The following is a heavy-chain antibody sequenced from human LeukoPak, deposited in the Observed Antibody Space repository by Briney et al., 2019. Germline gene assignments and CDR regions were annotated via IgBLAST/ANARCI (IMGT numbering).Heavy chain of an antibody. CDR2: MYYSGRS. D-gene: IGHD3-22*01. CDR3: ARARGGTGGYYSLDY. CDR1: GGSITGYY. J-gene: IGHJ4*02. V-gene: IGHV4-59*01. Sequence: SETLSLTCTVSGGSITGYYWSWIRQPPGKGLEWIGYMYYSGRSNYNPSLKSRGTISVDTSKNQFSLKLSSVTAADTAVYYCARARGGTGGYYSLDYWGQGTLVTVSS.